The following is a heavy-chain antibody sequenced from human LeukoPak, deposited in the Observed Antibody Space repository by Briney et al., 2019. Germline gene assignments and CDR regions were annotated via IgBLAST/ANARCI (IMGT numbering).Heavy chain of an antibody. V-gene: IGHV1-2*02. Sequence: ASVKVSCKASGYTFTGYYMHWVRQAPGQGLEWMGWINPNSGGTNYAQKFQGRVTMTRDTSISTAYMELSRLRSDDTAVYYCARGVGFGVVPDHDYWGQGTLVTVSS. D-gene: IGHD3-3*01. CDR3: ARGVGFGVVPDHDY. CDR2: INPNSGGT. CDR1: GYTFTGYY. J-gene: IGHJ4*02.